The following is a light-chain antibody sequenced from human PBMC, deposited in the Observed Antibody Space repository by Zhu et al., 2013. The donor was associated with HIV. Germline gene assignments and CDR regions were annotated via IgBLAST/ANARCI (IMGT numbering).Light chain of an antibody. CDR3: AAWDDDLTGVL. V-gene: IGLV1-47*01. J-gene: IGLJ2*01. CDR1: TSNIGRNY. CDR2: RTS. Sequence: QSGLTQSPSAAGSPGQRVAISCSGSTSNIGRNYLFWYQQFPGTAPKLLIYRTSQRPSGVPDRFSASKFGTSASLSISGLRSEDEATYYCAAWDDDLTGVLFGGGTNLTVL.